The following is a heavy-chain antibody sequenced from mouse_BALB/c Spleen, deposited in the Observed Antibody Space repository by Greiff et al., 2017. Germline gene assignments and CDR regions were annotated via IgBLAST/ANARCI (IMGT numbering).Heavy chain of an antibody. V-gene: IGHV1-7*01. CDR1: GYTFTSYW. J-gene: IGHJ4*01. Sequence: VQLQQSGAELAKPGASVKMSCKASGYTFTSYWMHWVKQRPGQGLEWIGYINPSTGYTEYNQKFKDKATLTADKSSSTAYMQLSSLTSEDSAVYYCAREDGNYAMDYWGQGTSVTVSS. CDR2: INPSTGYT. CDR3: AREDGNYAMDY. D-gene: IGHD2-1*01.